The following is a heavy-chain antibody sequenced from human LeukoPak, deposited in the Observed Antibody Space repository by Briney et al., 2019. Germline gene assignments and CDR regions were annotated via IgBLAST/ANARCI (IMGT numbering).Heavy chain of an antibody. CDR2: IYHSGST. D-gene: IGHD6-19*01. V-gene: IGHV4-38-2*01. CDR1: GYSISSGYY. J-gene: IGHJ4*02. CDR3: ARHGVAGTPYYFDY. Sequence: PSETLSLTCAVSGYSISSGYYWGWIRQPPGKGLEWIGSIYHSGSTYYNPSPKSRVTISVDTSKNQFSLKLSSVTAADTAVYYCARHGVAGTPYYFDYWGQGTLVTVSS.